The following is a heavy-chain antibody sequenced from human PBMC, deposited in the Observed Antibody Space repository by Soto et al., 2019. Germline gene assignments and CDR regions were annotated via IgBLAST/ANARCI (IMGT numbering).Heavy chain of an antibody. V-gene: IGHV4-34*01. D-gene: IGHD2-15*01. CDR3: ARVRNSCFSN. Sequence: SETLSLTCAVYGGSLSGHYWSWLRQPPGKGLEWIGEVNHSGSTNYNASPKSRVTISEDTSKNQFSLKLTSVAAADTAIYYCARVRNSCFSNWGQGTLVTVSS. CDR2: VNHSGST. CDR1: GGSLSGHY. J-gene: IGHJ4*02.